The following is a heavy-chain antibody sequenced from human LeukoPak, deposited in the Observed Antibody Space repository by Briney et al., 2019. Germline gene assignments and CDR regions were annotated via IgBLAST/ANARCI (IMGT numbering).Heavy chain of an antibody. D-gene: IGHD6-19*01. CDR2: ISGSGGST. V-gene: IGHV3-23*01. Sequence: PGGSLRLSCAASGFTFSSYAMSWVRQAPGEGLEWVSGISGSGGSTYYADSVKGRFTISRDNSKNTMYMQMNSLGAEDTAVYYCAKDRIAVAAATPDYWGQGALVTVSS. J-gene: IGHJ4*02. CDR1: GFTFSSYA. CDR3: AKDRIAVAAATPDY.